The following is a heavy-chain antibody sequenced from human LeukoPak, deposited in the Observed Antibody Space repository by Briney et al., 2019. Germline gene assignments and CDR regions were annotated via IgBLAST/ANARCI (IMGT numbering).Heavy chain of an antibody. V-gene: IGHV5-51*01. CDR1: GYSFTSYW. CDR2: IYPGDSDT. CDR3: AKVAAAGTHWFDP. J-gene: IGHJ5*02. D-gene: IGHD6-13*01. Sequence: GESLKISCKGSGYSFTSYWIGWVRQMPGKGLEWMGIIYPGDSDTRYSPSFQGQVTISADKSISTAYLQWSSLKASDTVMYYCAKVAAAGTHWFDPWGQGTLVTVSS.